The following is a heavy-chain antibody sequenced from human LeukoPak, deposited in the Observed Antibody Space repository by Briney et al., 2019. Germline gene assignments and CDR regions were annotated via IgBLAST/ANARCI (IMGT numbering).Heavy chain of an antibody. D-gene: IGHD3-10*01. CDR2: IIAYNGNT. CDR1: GYTFTSYG. V-gene: IGHV1-18*01. Sequence: GASVKVSCKASGYTFTSYGISWVRQAPGQGLEWMGWIIAYNGNTNYAQKLQGRVTMTTDTSTSTAYTELRSLRSDDTAVYYCARAKFPVLLWFGEVGGPANWFDPWGQGTLVTVSS. J-gene: IGHJ5*02. CDR3: ARAKFPVLLWFGEVGGPANWFDP.